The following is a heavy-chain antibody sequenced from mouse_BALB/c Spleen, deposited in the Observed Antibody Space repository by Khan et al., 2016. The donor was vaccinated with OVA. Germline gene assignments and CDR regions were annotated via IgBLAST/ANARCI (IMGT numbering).Heavy chain of an antibody. CDR1: GYTFTSYY. CDR2: INPSNGGT. V-gene: IGHV1S81*02. D-gene: IGHD2-1*01. Sequence: QVQLKQSGAELVKPGASVRLSCKASGYTFTSYYLYWVKQRPGQGLEWIGDINPSNGGTNFTEKFKSKATLTVDKSSSTAYMQLSSLTSEDSAVYDCTRSGYGTFAYWGQGTLVTVAA. CDR3: TRSGYGTFAY. J-gene: IGHJ3*01.